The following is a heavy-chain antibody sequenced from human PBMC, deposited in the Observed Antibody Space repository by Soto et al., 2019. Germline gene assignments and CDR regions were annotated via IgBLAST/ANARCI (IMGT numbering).Heavy chain of an antibody. CDR2: INPSGGST. D-gene: IGHD5-18*01. Sequence: ASVKVSCKASGYTFTSYYMHWVRQAPGQGLEWMGIINPSGGSTSYAQKFQGRVTMTRDTSTSTVYMELSSLRSEDTAVYYCARVSRSQDTAMVTLYWFYPWGKGTLVTVSS. CDR3: ARVSRSQDTAMVTLYWFYP. CDR1: GYTFTSYY. J-gene: IGHJ5*02. V-gene: IGHV1-46*01.